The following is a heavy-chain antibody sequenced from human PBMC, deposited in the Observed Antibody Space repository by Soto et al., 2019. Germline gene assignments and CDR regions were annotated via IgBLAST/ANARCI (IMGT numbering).Heavy chain of an antibody. CDR1: GHSFTSYW. V-gene: IGHV5-51*01. Sequence: GESLKISCKGSGHSFTSYWIGWVRQMPGKGLEWMGIIYPGDSDTRYSPSFQGQVTISADKSISTAYLQWSSLKASDTAMYYCASTQGHGDYVGDYYYGMDVWGQGTTVTVSS. CDR3: ASTQGHGDYVGDYYYGMDV. D-gene: IGHD4-17*01. CDR2: IYPGDSDT. J-gene: IGHJ6*02.